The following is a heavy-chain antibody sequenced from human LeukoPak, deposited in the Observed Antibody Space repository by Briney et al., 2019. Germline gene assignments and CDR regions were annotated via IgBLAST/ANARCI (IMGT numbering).Heavy chain of an antibody. Sequence: ASVKVSCKTSGYTFTNYYMHWVRQAPGQGLEWMGIINPSGGRTSYARKFQGRVTMTRDTSTSIVYMELSSLRSEDTAVCYCAREGTRGSTHAFDIWGQGTIVTVSS. J-gene: IGHJ3*02. CDR2: INPSGGRT. D-gene: IGHD1-7*01. CDR3: AREGTRGSTHAFDI. CDR1: GYTFTNYY. V-gene: IGHV1-46*01.